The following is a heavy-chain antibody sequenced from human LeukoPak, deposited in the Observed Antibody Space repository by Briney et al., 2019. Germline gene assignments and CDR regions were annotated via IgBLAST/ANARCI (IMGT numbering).Heavy chain of an antibody. Sequence: GIIPILGTANYAQKFQGRVTITADESTSTAYMELSSLRSEDTAVYYCASRLVSISGYFYEVWGQGTLVTVSS. CDR2: IIPILGTA. J-gene: IGHJ4*02. D-gene: IGHD3-16*01. V-gene: IGHV1-69*01. CDR3: ASRLVSISGYFYEV.